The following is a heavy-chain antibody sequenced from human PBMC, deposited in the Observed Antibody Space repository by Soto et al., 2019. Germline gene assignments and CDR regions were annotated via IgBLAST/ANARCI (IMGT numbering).Heavy chain of an antibody. J-gene: IGHJ4*02. Sequence: GGSLRLSCAASGFTFSSYAMHWVRQAPGKGLEWVAVISYDGSNKYYADSVKGRFTISRDNSKNTLYLKMNSLRAEDAAVYYCARPSARSITFGGVILPSGLKLDYWGQGTLVTVSS. CDR2: ISYDGSNK. D-gene: IGHD3-16*02. V-gene: IGHV3-30-3*01. CDR3: ARPSARSITFGGVILPSGLKLDY. CDR1: GFTFSSYA.